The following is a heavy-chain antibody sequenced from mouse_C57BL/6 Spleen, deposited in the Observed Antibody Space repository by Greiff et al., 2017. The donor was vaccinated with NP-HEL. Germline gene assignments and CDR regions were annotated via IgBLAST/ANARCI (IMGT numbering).Heavy chain of an antibody. D-gene: IGHD1-1*01. CDR2: IDPSDSYT. J-gene: IGHJ2*01. CDR3: ARALRRGNYFDD. Sequence: QVQLQQPGAELVRPGTSVKLSCKASGYTFTSYWMHWVKQRPGQGLEWIGVIDPSDSYTNYNQKFKGKATLTVDTSSSTAYMQLSSLTSEDSAVYYCARALRRGNYFDDWGKGTTLTVSS. CDR1: GYTFTSYW. V-gene: IGHV1-59*01.